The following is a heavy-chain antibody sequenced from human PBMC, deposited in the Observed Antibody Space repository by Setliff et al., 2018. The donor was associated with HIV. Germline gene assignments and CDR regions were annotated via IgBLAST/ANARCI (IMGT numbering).Heavy chain of an antibody. CDR3: ARDPPWNYDSSGYPYYFDY. Sequence: PGFSLILSCAASGFTFSSYSMNWVRQAPGKGLEWVSFISPSGTYIHYADSLKGRFTISRDNAKNSLYLQMNSLRAEDTAVYYCARDPPWNYDSSGYPYYFDYWGQGTLVTVSS. J-gene: IGHJ4*02. CDR2: ISPSGTYI. V-gene: IGHV3-21*01. CDR1: GFTFSSYS. D-gene: IGHD3-22*01.